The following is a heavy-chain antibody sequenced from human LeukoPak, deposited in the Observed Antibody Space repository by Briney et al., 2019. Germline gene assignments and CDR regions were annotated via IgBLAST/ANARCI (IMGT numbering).Heavy chain of an antibody. CDR3: AAPNGLNYYYGMDV. J-gene: IGHJ6*02. CDR1: GFTFTSSA. CDR2: VVVGSGNT. D-gene: IGHD1-1*01. V-gene: IGHV1-58*02. Sequence: SVKVSCKASGFTFTSSAMQWVRQARGQRLEWIGWVVVGSGNTNYAQKFQERVTITRDMSTSTAYMELSSLRSEDTAVYYCAAPNGLNYYYGMDVWGQGTTVTVSS.